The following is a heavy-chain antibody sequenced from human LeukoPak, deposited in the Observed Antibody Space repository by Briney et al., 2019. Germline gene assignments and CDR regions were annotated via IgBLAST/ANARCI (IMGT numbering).Heavy chain of an antibody. D-gene: IGHD3-9*01. CDR3: TREGTPTTGYPDFDY. CDR2: IRSKAYGGTT. J-gene: IGHJ4*02. Sequence: GGSLRLSCAASGFTFSNYAMSWVRQAPGKGLEWVGFIRSKAYGGTTEYAASVKGRFTISRDDSKSIAYLQMNSLKTEDTAVYYCTREGTPTTGYPDFDYWGQGTLVTVSS. CDR1: GFTFSNYA. V-gene: IGHV3-49*04.